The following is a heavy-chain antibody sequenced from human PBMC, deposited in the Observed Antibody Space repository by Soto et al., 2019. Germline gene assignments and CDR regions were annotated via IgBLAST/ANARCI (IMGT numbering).Heavy chain of an antibody. Sequence: QVQLVQSGGEVKKPGASVKVSCKTSGYSFTTYVISWVRQAPGQGLEWMGWISAYNGNANYAQKLQDRVTMTTDTSTCTAYMELRSLRSDDTAVYYCAREGPAPYYYYGMDVWGQGITVTVSS. CDR2: ISAYNGNA. CDR1: GYSFTTYV. CDR3: AREGPAPYYYYGMDV. V-gene: IGHV1-18*01. J-gene: IGHJ6*02.